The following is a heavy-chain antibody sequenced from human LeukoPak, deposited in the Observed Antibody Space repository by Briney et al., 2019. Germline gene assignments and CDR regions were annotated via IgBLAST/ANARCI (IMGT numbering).Heavy chain of an antibody. CDR2: IIPILGIA. V-gene: IGHV1-69*04. D-gene: IGHD3-22*01. CDR3: ARHLITMISWFDP. J-gene: IGHJ5*02. CDR1: GGTFSSYA. Sequence: SVKVSCKASGGTFSSYAISWVRQAPGQGLEWMGRIIPILGIANYAQKFQGRVTITTDESTSTAYMELSSLRSEDTDVYYCARHLITMISWFDPWGQGTLVTVSS.